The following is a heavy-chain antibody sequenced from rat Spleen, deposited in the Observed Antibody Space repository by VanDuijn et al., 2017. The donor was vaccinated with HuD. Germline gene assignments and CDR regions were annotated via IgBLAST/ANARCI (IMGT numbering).Heavy chain of an antibody. D-gene: IGHD1-4*01. J-gene: IGHJ2*01. CDR1: GFTFSDFY. CDR3: AKKDGSPGCFDY. V-gene: IGHV5-20*01. CDR2: ISYDGTNT. Sequence: EVQLVESGGGLVQPGRSLKLSCAASGFTFSDFYMAWVRQAPTKGLEWVASISYDGTNTYYPDSVKGRFTISRDNAKSTLYLQMDSLRSEDTATYYGAKKDGSPGCFDYWGQGVMVTVSS.